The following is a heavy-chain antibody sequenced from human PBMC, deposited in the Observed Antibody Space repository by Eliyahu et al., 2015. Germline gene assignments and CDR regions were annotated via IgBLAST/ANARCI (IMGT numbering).Heavy chain of an antibody. CDR3: ARGRYFQH. Sequence: QVQLQESGPGXVKPSETLSLXCXXXGGSVSXGSYXWXWIQQPPGKGLEWIGYIYYSGSTNYNPSLKSRVTISVDTSKNQFSLKLSSVTAADTAVYYCARGRYFQHWGQGTLVTVSS. CDR1: GGSVSXGSYX. V-gene: IGHV4-61*01. J-gene: IGHJ1*01. CDR2: IYYSGST.